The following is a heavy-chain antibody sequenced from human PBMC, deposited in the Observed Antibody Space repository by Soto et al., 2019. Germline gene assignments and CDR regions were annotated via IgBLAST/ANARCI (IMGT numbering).Heavy chain of an antibody. CDR1: GFTFDDYA. Sequence: EVQLVESGGGLVQPGRSLRLSCAASGFTFDDYAMHWVRQAPGKGLEWVSGISWNSGSIGYADSVKGRFTISRDNAKNSLYLQMNSLRAEDTALYYCAKGAYCGGDCSPYFDYWGQGTLVTVSS. J-gene: IGHJ4*02. D-gene: IGHD2-21*01. CDR3: AKGAYCGGDCSPYFDY. V-gene: IGHV3-9*01. CDR2: ISWNSGSI.